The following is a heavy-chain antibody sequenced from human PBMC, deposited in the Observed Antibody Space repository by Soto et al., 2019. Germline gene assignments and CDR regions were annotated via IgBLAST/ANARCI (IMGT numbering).Heavy chain of an antibody. CDR1: GGTFSSYA. Sequence: QVQLVQSGAEVKKPGSSVKVSCKASGGTFSSYAISWVRQAPGQGLEWMGGIIPIFGTANYAQKFQGRVTITPDESTSTAYMELSSLRSEDTAVYYCAARQINNQWSQPYYNYGMDVWGQGTTVTVSS. D-gene: IGHD2-2*01. CDR2: IIPIFGTA. J-gene: IGHJ6*02. CDR3: AARQINNQWSQPYYNYGMDV. V-gene: IGHV1-69*01.